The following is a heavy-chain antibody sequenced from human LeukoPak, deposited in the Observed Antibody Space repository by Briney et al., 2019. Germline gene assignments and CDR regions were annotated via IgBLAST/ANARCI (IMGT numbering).Heavy chain of an antibody. V-gene: IGHV4-59*01. CDR2: IYYSGST. CDR3: ASRIFGVIGNWFDP. CDR1: GGSISSYY. D-gene: IGHD3-3*02. Sequence: PSETLSLTCTVSGGSISSYYWSWIRQPPGKGLEWIGYIYYSGSTNYNPSLKSRVTISVDTSKNQFSLKLSSVTAADTAVYYCASRIFGVIGNWFDPWGQGTLVTVSS. J-gene: IGHJ5*02.